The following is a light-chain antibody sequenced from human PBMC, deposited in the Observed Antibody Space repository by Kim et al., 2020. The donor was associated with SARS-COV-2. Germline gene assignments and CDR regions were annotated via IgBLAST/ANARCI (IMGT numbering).Light chain of an antibody. CDR3: QAWDSVTVV. CDR2: QDN. J-gene: IGLJ3*02. Sequence: SYELTQPPSVSVSPGQTASITCSGDELGTKYTYWYQQKPGQSPVVVIYQDNKRPSGIPERFSGSNSGNTATLTISETQAMDEADYYCQAWDSVTVVFGGG. V-gene: IGLV3-1*01. CDR1: ELGTKY.